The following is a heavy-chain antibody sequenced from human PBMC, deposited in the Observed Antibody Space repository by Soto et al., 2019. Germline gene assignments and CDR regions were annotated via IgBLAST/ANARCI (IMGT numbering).Heavy chain of an antibody. Sequence: GGSLRLSCVASGFTFNNYGMNWVRQAPGKGLEWISYIYSSGSPRYYADSVKGRFTISRDNAKNSLYLQLDSLRAEDSAVYYCARDVAVGATDYYFDSWGQGTLVTVSS. J-gene: IGHJ4*02. D-gene: IGHD1-26*01. CDR1: GFTFNNYG. CDR2: IYSSGSPR. V-gene: IGHV3-48*01. CDR3: ARDVAVGATDYYFDS.